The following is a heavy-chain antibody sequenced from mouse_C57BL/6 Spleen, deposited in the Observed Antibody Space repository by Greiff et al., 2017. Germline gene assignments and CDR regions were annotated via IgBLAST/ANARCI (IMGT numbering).Heavy chain of an antibody. V-gene: IGHV1-42*01. J-gene: IGHJ4*01. D-gene: IGHD1-1*01. CDR3: ARKPTTTVVATGGYAMDY. Sequence: EVQLQQSGPELVKPGASVKISCKASGYSFTGYYMNWVKQSPEKSLEWIGEINPSTGGTTYNQKFKAKATLTVDKSSSTAYMQLKSLTSEDSAVYFCARKPTTTVVATGGYAMDYWGQGTSVTVSS. CDR1: GYSFTGYY. CDR2: INPSTGGT.